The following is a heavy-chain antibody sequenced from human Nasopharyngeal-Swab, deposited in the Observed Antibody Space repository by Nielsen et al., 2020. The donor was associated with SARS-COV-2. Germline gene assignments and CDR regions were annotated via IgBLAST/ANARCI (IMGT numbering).Heavy chain of an antibody. D-gene: IGHD5-18*01. Sequence: GESLKISCKGSGYSFTSYWIGWVCQMPGKGLEWMGIIYPGDSDTRYSPSFQGQVTISADKSISTAYLQWSSLKASDTAMNYCARLHTAMVDGYFDYWGQGTLVTVSS. CDR2: IYPGDSDT. J-gene: IGHJ4*02. V-gene: IGHV5-51*01. CDR3: ARLHTAMVDGYFDY. CDR1: GYSFTSYW.